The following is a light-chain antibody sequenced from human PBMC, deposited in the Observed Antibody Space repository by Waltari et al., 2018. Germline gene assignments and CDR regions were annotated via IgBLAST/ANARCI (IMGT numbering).Light chain of an antibody. CDR1: QSLLHGNGYNS. V-gene: IGKV2-28*01. CDR3: VRALETWWT. J-gene: IGKJ1*01. CDR2: LGC. Sequence: DIGMTQSPLYLAVTPGGSASLPCRSNQSLLHGNGYNSLDWYLQKPGPTPQRLIYLGCNRASGAPDRFSGSGARTDFTLKISRVEGENVVVYYCVRALETWWTFGQGTTMEFK.